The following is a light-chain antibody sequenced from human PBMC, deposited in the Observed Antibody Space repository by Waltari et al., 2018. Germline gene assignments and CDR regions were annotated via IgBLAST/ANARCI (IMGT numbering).Light chain of an antibody. Sequence: QSALTQPASVSGSPGQSVTIFCAGTSTDGGRYNSVSWYQEHPGQAPRVIIYDVSDRPSGVSDRFSGSKSGNTASLTISGLQAEDEADYYCSSQSSNDVVLFGGGTKLTVL. CDR1: STDGGRYNS. J-gene: IGLJ2*01. V-gene: IGLV2-14*01. CDR3: SSQSSNDVVL. CDR2: DVS.